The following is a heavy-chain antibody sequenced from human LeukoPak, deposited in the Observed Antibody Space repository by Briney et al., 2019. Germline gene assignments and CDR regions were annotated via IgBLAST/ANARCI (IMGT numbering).Heavy chain of an antibody. J-gene: IGHJ6*03. D-gene: IGHD2-15*01. Sequence: SETLSLTCAVYGGSFSGYYWSWIRQPPGKGLEWMGEINHSGSTNYNPSLKSRVTISVDTSKNQFSLKLSSVTAADTAVYYCARLGYCSGGSCWSYYYMDVWGKGTTVTISS. CDR1: GGSFSGYY. CDR3: ARLGYCSGGSCWSYYYMDV. CDR2: INHSGST. V-gene: IGHV4-34*01.